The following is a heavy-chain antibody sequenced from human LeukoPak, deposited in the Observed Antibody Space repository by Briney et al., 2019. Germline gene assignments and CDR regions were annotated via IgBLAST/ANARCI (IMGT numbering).Heavy chain of an antibody. V-gene: IGHV3-21*01. CDR2: LSRDSKYI. J-gene: IGHJ4*02. D-gene: IGHD3-9*01. CDR3: ARSTSETGNDY. CDR1: GFTFSSYS. Sequence: GGSLRLSCAASGFTFSSYSMNWVRQAPGKGLGWVSSLSRDSKYIYYADSVKGRFTISRDNAKNSVYLQMSGLRAEDTAVYYCARSTSETGNDYWGQGTLVTVSS.